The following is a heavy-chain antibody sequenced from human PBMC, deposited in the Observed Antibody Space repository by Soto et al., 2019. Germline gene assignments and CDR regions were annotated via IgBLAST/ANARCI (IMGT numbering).Heavy chain of an antibody. J-gene: IGHJ6*02. D-gene: IGHD5-12*01. Sequence: QVQLVESGGGVVQPGRSLRLSCAASGFTLSSYGMHWVRQAPGKGLEWVAVIWSDGSNKYYADSVQGRFTISRDISNNTLDLQMDSLRAEDTALYYCARDIVATGMDVWGQGTTVTVSS. CDR2: IWSDGSNK. CDR1: GFTLSSYG. V-gene: IGHV3-33*01. CDR3: ARDIVATGMDV.